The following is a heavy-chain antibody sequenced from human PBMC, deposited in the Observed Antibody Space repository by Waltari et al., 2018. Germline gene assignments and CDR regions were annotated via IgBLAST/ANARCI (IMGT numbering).Heavy chain of an antibody. D-gene: IGHD3-10*01. CDR2: IYTSGST. CDR1: GGSISSGSYS. V-gene: IGHV4-61*02. CDR3: ARDMVRGVIPFDY. J-gene: IGHJ4*02. Sequence: QVQLQESGPGLVKPSQTLSLTCPVPGGSISSGSYSWSWIRQPAGKGLEWIGRIYTSGSTNYNPSLKSRVTISVDTSKNQFSLKLSSVTAADTAVYYCARDMVRGVIPFDYWGQGTLVTVSS.